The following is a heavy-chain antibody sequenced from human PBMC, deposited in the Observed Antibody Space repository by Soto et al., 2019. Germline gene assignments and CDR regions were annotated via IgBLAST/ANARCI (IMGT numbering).Heavy chain of an antibody. Sequence: EVQLVESGGGLVQSGGSLRLACAASGFTFRTYWMNRVRQAPGKGLEWLVNIDQDGSQRYYVDSVKGRFTVSRDNAKNSLYLQMDSLRAEDTAVYYCARGTPTPGIDFWGQGTLVTVSS. D-gene: IGHD1-7*01. CDR3: ARGTPTPGIDF. CDR2: IDQDGSQR. J-gene: IGHJ4*02. CDR1: GFTFRTYW. V-gene: IGHV3-7*03.